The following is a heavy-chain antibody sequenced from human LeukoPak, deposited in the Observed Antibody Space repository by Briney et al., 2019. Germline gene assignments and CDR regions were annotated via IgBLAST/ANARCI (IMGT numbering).Heavy chain of an antibody. J-gene: IGHJ4*02. D-gene: IGHD3-22*01. CDR3: ARGHYYDSSGYYYIDY. Sequence: ASVKVSCKASGYTFTSYGISWVRQAPGQGLEWMGWISAYNGNTNYAQKLQGRVTMTTDTSTSTAYMELRSLRSDDTAVYYCARGHYYDSSGYYYIDYWGQGTLVTVSS. CDR1: GYTFTSYG. CDR2: ISAYNGNT. V-gene: IGHV1-18*01.